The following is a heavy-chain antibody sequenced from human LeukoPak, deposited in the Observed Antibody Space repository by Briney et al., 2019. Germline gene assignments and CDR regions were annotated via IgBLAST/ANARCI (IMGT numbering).Heavy chain of an antibody. CDR2: INHSGST. CDR1: GGSFSGYY. J-gene: IGHJ4*02. D-gene: IGHD2-15*01. V-gene: IGHV4-34*01. Sequence: SETLSLTCAVYGGSFSGYYWSWIRQPPGKGLEWIGEINHSGSTNYNPSLKSRVTISVDTSKNQFSLKLSSVTAADTAVYYCAREADCSGGSCHYWGQGTLVTVSS. CDR3: AREADCSGGSCHY.